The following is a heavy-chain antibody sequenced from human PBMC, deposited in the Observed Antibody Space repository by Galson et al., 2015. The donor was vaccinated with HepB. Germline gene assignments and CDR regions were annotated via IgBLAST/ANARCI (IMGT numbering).Heavy chain of an antibody. CDR2: ISSASVTM. V-gene: IGHV3-48*04. D-gene: IGHD6-19*01. J-gene: IGHJ4*02. CDR1: GFTFSSYS. Sequence: SLRLSCAASGFTFSSYSMSWVRQAPGKGLEWISYISSASVTMYYADSVKGRFTISRDNAKNSLDLQMNSLRAEDTAVYYCARLLSVAVKFDFWGQGILVTVSS. CDR3: ARLLSVAVKFDF.